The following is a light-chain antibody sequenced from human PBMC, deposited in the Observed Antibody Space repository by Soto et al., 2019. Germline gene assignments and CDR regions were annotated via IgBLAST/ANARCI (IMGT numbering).Light chain of an antibody. J-gene: IGLJ1*01. CDR3: SQYTTTSYSL. CDR2: NIS. Sequence: QSVLSAAACVSWARGELFSISCTGTSSDVGGYSYVSGYHQHPYKAPKLMIYNISSRTAEVSYHFSVSKPSNAASVTISGIKAEEEADYYCSQYTTTSYSLFGTESKV. V-gene: IGLV2-14*01. CDR1: SSDVGGYSY.